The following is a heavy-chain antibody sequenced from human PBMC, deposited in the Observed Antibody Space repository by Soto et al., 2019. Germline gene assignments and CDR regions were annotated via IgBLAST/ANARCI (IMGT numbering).Heavy chain of an antibody. D-gene: IGHD1-1*01. CDR2: IYSGGST. Sequence: GGSLRLSCTASEFTVSNHYMTWVRQAPGKGLEWVSVIYSGGSTYYADSVKGRFTISRDNSKNTVYLQMNSLRAEDTAVYYCARYNYWGQGTLVTVSS. CDR3: ARYNY. J-gene: IGHJ4*02. CDR1: EFTVSNHY. V-gene: IGHV3-53*01.